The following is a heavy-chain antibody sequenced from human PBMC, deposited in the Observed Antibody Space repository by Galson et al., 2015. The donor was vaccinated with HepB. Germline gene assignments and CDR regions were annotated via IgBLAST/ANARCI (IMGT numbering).Heavy chain of an antibody. Sequence: SLRLSCAASGFTFKTYTMHWVRQAPGEGLEWVAVISYDGSDKYYADSVKGRFTISGDNSKNTLYLQMNSLRGDDTVVFYCASSRGYCSGGSCYVDAFDIWGQGTMVTVSS. CDR2: ISYDGSDK. J-gene: IGHJ3*02. CDR3: ASSRGYCSGGSCYVDAFDI. CDR1: GFTFKTYT. V-gene: IGHV3-30-3*01. D-gene: IGHD2-15*01.